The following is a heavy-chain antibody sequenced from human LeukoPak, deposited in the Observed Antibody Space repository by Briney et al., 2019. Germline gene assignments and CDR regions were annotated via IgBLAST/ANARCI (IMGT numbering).Heavy chain of an antibody. J-gene: IGHJ6*02. Sequence: ASVKVSCKASGYTFISYVMHWVRQAPGQRLEWMGWINAANRNTNYSEKFQGRVTITRDTSASTAYMELSSLRSEDTAVYYCARNPAIFGLITYCMDAWGQGTTVTVSS. CDR1: GYTFISYV. V-gene: IGHV1-3*01. CDR3: ARNPAIFGLITYCMDA. D-gene: IGHD3/OR15-3a*01. CDR2: INAANRNT.